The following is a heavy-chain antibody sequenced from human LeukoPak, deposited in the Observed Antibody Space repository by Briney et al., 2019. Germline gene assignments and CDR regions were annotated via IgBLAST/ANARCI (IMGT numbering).Heavy chain of an antibody. CDR3: ARHAIVGAFDI. V-gene: IGHV3-20*04. Sequence: PAGSLRLACAASGFTLDDYGMGWVGQAPGKGLEWVSGINWNGGSTGYADSVKGRFITSRDNTKNSLYLQRNSLRAEDTALYYCARHAIVGAFDIWGQGTMVTVSS. D-gene: IGHD2-15*01. CDR1: GFTLDDYG. J-gene: IGHJ3*02. CDR2: INWNGGST.